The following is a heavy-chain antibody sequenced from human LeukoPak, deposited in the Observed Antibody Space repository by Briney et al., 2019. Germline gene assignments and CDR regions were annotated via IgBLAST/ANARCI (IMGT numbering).Heavy chain of an antibody. J-gene: IGHJ4*02. V-gene: IGHV1-69*04. D-gene: IGHD6-19*01. Sequence: SVNVSCKVSRGTFRSYAISGVRQTPPQGLECMGRIIPILGIANYAKKFQGRVTITEDKSTSTAYMEMSSLGSEDTAVYYCARQRGQVAGTIEYWGEGTVVTVSS. CDR2: IIPILGIA. CDR1: RGTFRSYA. CDR3: ARQRGQVAGTIEY.